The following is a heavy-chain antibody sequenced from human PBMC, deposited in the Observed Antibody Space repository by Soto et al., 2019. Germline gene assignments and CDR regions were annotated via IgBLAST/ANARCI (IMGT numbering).Heavy chain of an antibody. D-gene: IGHD2-2*01. J-gene: IGHJ4*02. Sequence: GGSLRLSCAVSGFNFNNYGINWVRQAPGKGLERVSSVSKSDYTYYSDSVKGRFTISRDNAKNSVSLQMNTLRAEDTAVYYCAREDSIIIPAVSDFWGQGTLVTVSS. CDR2: VSKSDYT. V-gene: IGHV3-21*01. CDR1: GFNFNNYG. CDR3: AREDSIIIPAVSDF.